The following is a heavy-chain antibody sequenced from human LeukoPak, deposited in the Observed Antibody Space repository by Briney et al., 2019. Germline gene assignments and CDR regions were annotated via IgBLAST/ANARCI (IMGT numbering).Heavy chain of an antibody. CDR3: AQYNYVHDVFDI. Sequence: GGSLRLSCAASGFIVSSNHMSWVRQAPGKGLEWVSVIYTGGSTYYADSVKGRFTISRDNSKNTLYLQLNSLRAEDTAVYYCAQYNYVHDVFDIWGQGTMVTVSS. V-gene: IGHV3-53*01. D-gene: IGHD3-10*02. CDR2: IYTGGST. J-gene: IGHJ3*02. CDR1: GFIVSSNH.